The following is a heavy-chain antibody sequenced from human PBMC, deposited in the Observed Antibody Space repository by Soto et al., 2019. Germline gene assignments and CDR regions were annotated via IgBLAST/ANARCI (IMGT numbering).Heavy chain of an antibody. CDR2: IYYTGST. J-gene: IGHJ5*02. V-gene: IGHV4-59*01. Sequence: SSETLSLTCTVSGDSITNYCWSWIRQPPGKGLEWVGNIYYTGSTNYNPSLKSRVTISIDTSKNQFSLRLSSVTAADTAVYYCARDSRVPTWGQGTLVTVSS. CDR1: GDSITNYC. CDR3: ARDSRVPT.